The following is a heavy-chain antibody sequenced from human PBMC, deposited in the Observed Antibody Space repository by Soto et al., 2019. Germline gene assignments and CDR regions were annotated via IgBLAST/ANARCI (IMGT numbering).Heavy chain of an antibody. J-gene: IGHJ6*02. Sequence: SVKVSCKASGGTFSSYAISWVRQAPGQGLEWMGGIIPIFGTANYAQKFQGRVTITADESTSTAYMELSSLRSEDTAVYYCARSLDYDILTGYYPPSYYYGMDVWGQGTTVTVSS. CDR3: ARSLDYDILTGYYPPSYYYGMDV. CDR1: GGTFSSYA. D-gene: IGHD3-9*01. CDR2: IIPIFGTA. V-gene: IGHV1-69*13.